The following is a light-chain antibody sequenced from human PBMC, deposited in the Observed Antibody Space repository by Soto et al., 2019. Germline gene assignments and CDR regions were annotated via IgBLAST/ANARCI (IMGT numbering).Light chain of an antibody. CDR3: QQRSTWPPFS. V-gene: IGKV3-11*01. Sequence: IVMTQSPATLSVSPGERATLSFRASQSVSSYLAWYQHKPGQAPRLLISDASNRATGIPARFSGSGSGTDFTLTISSLEPEDFAVYYCQQRSTWPPFSFGPRTKVDI. CDR2: DAS. J-gene: IGKJ3*01. CDR1: QSVSSY.